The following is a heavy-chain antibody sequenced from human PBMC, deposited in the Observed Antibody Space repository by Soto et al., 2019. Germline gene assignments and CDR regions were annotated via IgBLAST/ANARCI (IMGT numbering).Heavy chain of an antibody. D-gene: IGHD3-10*01. Sequence: QVQLVQSGAEVKKPGSSVKVSCKASGGTFSSYTISWVRQAPGQGLEWMGRIIPILGIANYAQKFQGRVTITADKSTSTAYMGLSSLRSEDTAVYYCASRPYYYGSGSYQPYYYYGMDVWGQGTTVTVSS. CDR2: IIPILGIA. J-gene: IGHJ6*02. CDR3: ASRPYYYGSGSYQPYYYYGMDV. V-gene: IGHV1-69*02. CDR1: GGTFSSYT.